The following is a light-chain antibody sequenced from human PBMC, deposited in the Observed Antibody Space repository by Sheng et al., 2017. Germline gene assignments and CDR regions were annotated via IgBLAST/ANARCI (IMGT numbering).Light chain of an antibody. J-gene: IGLJ2*01. CDR3: QTWGTGIQV. V-gene: IGLV4-69*01. Sequence: VLTQSPSASASLGASVKLTCTLSSGHSSYAIAWHQQQPEKGPRYLMKLNSDGRHTKGDGIPDRFSGSSSGAERYLTISSLQSEDEADYYCQTWGTGIQVFGGGTKVTVL. CDR2: LNSDGRH. CDR1: SGHSSYA.